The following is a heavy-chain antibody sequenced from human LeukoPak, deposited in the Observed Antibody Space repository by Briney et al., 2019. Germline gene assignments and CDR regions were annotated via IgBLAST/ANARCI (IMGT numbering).Heavy chain of an antibody. CDR3: ARRRYGDYNDWYFDL. Sequence: SETLSLTCTVSGGSIGSSSYYWGWIRQPPGKGLEWIGSIYYSGSTYYNPSLKSRVTISVDTSKNQFSLKLSSVTAVDTAVYYCARRRYGDYNDWYFDLWGRGTLVTVSS. V-gene: IGHV4-39*07. CDR1: GGSIGSSSYY. J-gene: IGHJ2*01. CDR2: IYYSGST. D-gene: IGHD4-17*01.